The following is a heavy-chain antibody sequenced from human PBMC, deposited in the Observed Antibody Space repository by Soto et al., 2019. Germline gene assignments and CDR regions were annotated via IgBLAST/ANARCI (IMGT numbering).Heavy chain of an antibody. CDR3: AREGSDWLLPNNWFDP. CDR2: ISAYNGNT. V-gene: IGHV1-18*01. Sequence: ASVKVSCKASGYTFTSYGISWVRQAPGQGLEWMGWISAYNGNTNYAQKLQGRVTMTTDTSTSTAYMELRSLRSDGTAVYYCAREGSDWLLPNNWFDPWGQGTLVTVSS. CDR1: GYTFTSYG. D-gene: IGHD3-9*01. J-gene: IGHJ5*02.